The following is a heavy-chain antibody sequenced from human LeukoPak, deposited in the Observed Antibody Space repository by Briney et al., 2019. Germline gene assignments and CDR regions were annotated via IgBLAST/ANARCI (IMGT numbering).Heavy chain of an antibody. J-gene: IGHJ4*02. D-gene: IGHD6-13*01. CDR2: INPNSGGT. Sequence: ASVKVSCKASGYTFTGYYMHWVRQAPGQGLEWMGWINPNSGGTNYAQKFQGRVTMTRDTSISTAYMELNRLRSDDTAVYYCARDMTSSSWPSMSVWGQGTLVTVSS. V-gene: IGHV1-2*02. CDR3: ARDMTSSSWPSMSV. CDR1: GYTFTGYY.